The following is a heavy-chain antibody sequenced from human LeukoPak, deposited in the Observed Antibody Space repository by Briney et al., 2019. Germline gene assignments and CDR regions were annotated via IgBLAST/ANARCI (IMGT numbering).Heavy chain of an antibody. CDR2: IRSKANSYAT. CDR3: TRRLDYGGNSVYFQH. V-gene: IGHV3-73*01. CDR1: GFTFSGSA. Sequence: PGGSLRLSCAASGFTFSGSAMHWVRQASGKGLEWVGRIRSKANSYATAYAASVKGRFTISRDDSKNTAYLQMNSLKTEDTAVYYCTRRLDYGGNSVYFQHWGQGTLVTVSS. J-gene: IGHJ1*01. D-gene: IGHD4-23*01.